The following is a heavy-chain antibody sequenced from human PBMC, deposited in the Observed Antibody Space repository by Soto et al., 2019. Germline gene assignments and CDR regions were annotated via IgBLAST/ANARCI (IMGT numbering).Heavy chain of an antibody. D-gene: IGHD3-9*01. CDR3: AKVRQRFLDILTGATNFDS. CDR1: GFTFNNFA. CDR2: ISSDGDLR. Sequence: EVHLLGSGGDVVNPGGSLRLSCEVSGFTFNNFAMSWVRQSPGKGLEWVSTISSDGDLRHYAESVKGRFTISRDNSKSSLFLQMNSLRAEDTALYFCAKVRQRFLDILTGATNFDSWGQGTLVTVSS. J-gene: IGHJ4*02. V-gene: IGHV3-23*01.